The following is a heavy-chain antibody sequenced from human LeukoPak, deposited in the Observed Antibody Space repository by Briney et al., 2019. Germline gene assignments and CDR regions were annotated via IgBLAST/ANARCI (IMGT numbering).Heavy chain of an antibody. D-gene: IGHD6-13*01. J-gene: IGHJ4*02. Sequence: SETLSLTCTVSGGSISSYYWSWIRQPPGKGLEWIEYIYYSGSTNYNPSLKSRVTISVDTSKNQFSLNLNSVTAEDTAVYYCARHGIVDSSRKYYFDYWGQGTLVTVSS. CDR3: ARHGIVDSSRKYYFDY. CDR1: GGSISSYY. V-gene: IGHV4-59*08. CDR2: IYYSGST.